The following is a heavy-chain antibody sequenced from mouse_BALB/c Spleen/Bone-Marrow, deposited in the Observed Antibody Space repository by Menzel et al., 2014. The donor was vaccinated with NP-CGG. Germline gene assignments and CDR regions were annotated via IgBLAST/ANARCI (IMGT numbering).Heavy chain of an antibody. V-gene: IGHV1-80*01. CDR3: TRSTATFDY. Sequence: QVQLQQSGAELVRPGSSVKISCKASGYAFSAYWMNWVKQGPGQGLEWIGQIYPGDGDTNYNGKFKGKATLTADKSSSTAYMQLSSLTSEDSAVYFCTRSTATFDYWGQGTTLTASS. CDR2: IYPGDGDT. J-gene: IGHJ2*01. CDR1: GYAFSAYW. D-gene: IGHD1-2*01.